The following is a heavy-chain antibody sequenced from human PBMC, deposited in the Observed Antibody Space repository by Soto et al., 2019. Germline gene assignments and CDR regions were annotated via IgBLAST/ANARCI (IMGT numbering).Heavy chain of an antibody. CDR3: AKKQERELPRVIDF. D-gene: IGHD1-7*01. J-gene: IGHJ4*02. V-gene: IGHV3-23*01. Sequence: EVRLLESGGGLVKPGGSLRLSCATSGLTFSNYAMSWVRQAPGGGLEWVSSMSGSSSTTYYADSVRGRFTISRDRSKNTLNLQMSSLRAEDTALYYCAKKQERELPRVIDFWGQGTLVTGSS. CDR1: GLTFSNYA. CDR2: MSGSSSTT.